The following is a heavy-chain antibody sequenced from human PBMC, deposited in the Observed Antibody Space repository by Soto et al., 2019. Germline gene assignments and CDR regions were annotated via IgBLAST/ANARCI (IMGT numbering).Heavy chain of an antibody. J-gene: IGHJ3*02. D-gene: IGHD3-16*02. CDR2: IYSGGST. V-gene: IGHV3-66*01. CDR1: GFTFSNAW. Sequence: GGSLRLSCAVSGFTFSNAWMSWVRQAPGKGLEWVSVIYSGGSTYYADSVKGRFTISRDNSKNTLYLQMNGLRAEDTAVYYCARDGGELSLGAFDIWGQGTMVTVSS. CDR3: ARDGGELSLGAFDI.